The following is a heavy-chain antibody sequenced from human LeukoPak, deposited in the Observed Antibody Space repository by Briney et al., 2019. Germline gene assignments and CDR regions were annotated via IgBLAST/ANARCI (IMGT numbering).Heavy chain of an antibody. V-gene: IGHV3-9*01. CDR1: GFTFDDYA. Sequence: GGSLRLSCAASGFTFDDYAMHWVRQAPGKGLEWVSGISWNSGGIGYADSVKGRFTISRDNAKNSLYLQMNSLRAEDTASYYCAILGRLFDYWGQGTLVTVSS. CDR3: AILGRLFDY. J-gene: IGHJ4*02. CDR2: ISWNSGGI. D-gene: IGHD1-26*01.